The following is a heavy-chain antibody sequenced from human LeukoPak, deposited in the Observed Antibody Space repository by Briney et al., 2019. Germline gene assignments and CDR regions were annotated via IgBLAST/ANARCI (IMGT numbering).Heavy chain of an antibody. D-gene: IGHD5-24*01. CDR3: ARSARRDGYILDHYYMDV. CDR2: ISGSGGST. Sequence: GGSLRLSCAASGFTFSSYAMSWVRQAPGKGLEWVSAISGSGGSTYYADSVKGRFTISRDNSKNSLYLQMNSLRAEDTAVYYCARSARRDGYILDHYYMDVWGKGTTVTISS. V-gene: IGHV3-23*01. CDR1: GFTFSSYA. J-gene: IGHJ6*03.